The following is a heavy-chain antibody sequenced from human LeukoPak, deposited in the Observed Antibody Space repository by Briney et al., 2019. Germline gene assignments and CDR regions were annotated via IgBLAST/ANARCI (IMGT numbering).Heavy chain of an antibody. CDR1: GGSISSYY. CDR3: ARGPLSFGVVRGGAFDI. Sequence: SETLSLTCTVSGGSISSYYWSWIRQPPGKGLEWIGYIYYSGSTNYNPSLKSRVTISVDTSKNQFSLKLSSVTAADTAVYYCARGPLSFGVVRGGAFDIWGQGTMVTVSS. D-gene: IGHD3-3*01. V-gene: IGHV4-59*01. CDR2: IYYSGST. J-gene: IGHJ3*02.